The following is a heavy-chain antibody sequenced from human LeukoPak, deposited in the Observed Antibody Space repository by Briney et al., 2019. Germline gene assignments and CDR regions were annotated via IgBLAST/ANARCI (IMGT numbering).Heavy chain of an antibody. CDR3: ARVGYSSGYFFDY. CDR1: GGSISSYY. Sequence: SETLSLTCTVSGGSISSYYWSWIRQPPGKGLEWIGNIYHSGSTYYNPSLKSRITISVDTSKNQFSLKLSSVTAADTALYYCARVGYSSGYFFDYWGQGTLVTVSS. D-gene: IGHD6-19*01. V-gene: IGHV4-59*08. J-gene: IGHJ4*02. CDR2: IYHSGST.